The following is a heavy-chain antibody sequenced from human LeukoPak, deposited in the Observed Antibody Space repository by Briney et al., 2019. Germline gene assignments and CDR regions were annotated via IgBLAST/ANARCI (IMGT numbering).Heavy chain of an antibody. CDR3: ARGPNRAYYYGSGSLYGMDV. J-gene: IGHJ6*02. D-gene: IGHD3-10*01. V-gene: IGHV4-4*07. Sequence: SETLSLTCTVSGGSISSYYWSWIRQPAGKGLEWIGRIYTSGSTNYNPSLKSRVTMSVDTSKNQFSLKLSSVTAADTAVYYCARGPNRAYYYGSGSLYGMDVWGQGTTVTVSS. CDR2: IYTSGST. CDR1: GGSISSYY.